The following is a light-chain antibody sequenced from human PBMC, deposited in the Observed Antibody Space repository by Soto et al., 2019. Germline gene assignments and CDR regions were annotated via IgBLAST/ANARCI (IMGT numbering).Light chain of an antibody. V-gene: IGKV1-5*01. CDR3: QQYNSYSRRT. J-gene: IGKJ1*01. Sequence: DIQMTQSPSTLSASVGDRVTITCRASQSISSWLAWYQQKPGKAPKLLIYDASSLESGVPSRFSGSGSGTEFTLTISSLQPDDLATYDGQQYNSYSRRTFGQGTKVEIK. CDR1: QSISSW. CDR2: DAS.